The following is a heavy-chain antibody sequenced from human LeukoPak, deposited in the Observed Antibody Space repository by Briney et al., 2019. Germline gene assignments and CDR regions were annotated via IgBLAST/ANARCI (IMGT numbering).Heavy chain of an antibody. J-gene: IGHJ6*02. CDR1: GGSILSGGYY. Sequence: KTSETLSLTCTVSGGSILSGGYYWSWIRQHPGKGLEWIGYIYYSGSTYYNPSLKSRVTISVDTSKNQFSLKLTSVTAADTAVYYCARQNSGARLNVWGQGTTVIVSS. CDR3: ARQNSGARLNV. D-gene: IGHD6-25*01. CDR2: IYYSGST. V-gene: IGHV4-30-4*08.